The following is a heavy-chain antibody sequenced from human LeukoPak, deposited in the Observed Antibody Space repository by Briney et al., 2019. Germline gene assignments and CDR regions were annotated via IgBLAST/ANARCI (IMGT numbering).Heavy chain of an antibody. CDR2: ITWNGGSI. J-gene: IGHJ3*02. V-gene: IGHV3-20*04. CDR1: GFTFHGHG. D-gene: IGHD3-10*01. Sequence: PGGSLRLSCVASGFTFHGHGMNWVRQAPGKGLEWVSGITWNGGSISYADSVKGRFTISRDNTKNSLYLLMTSLKVEDTALYYCVKDGSYIAFDIWGLGTMVTVSS. CDR3: VKDGSYIAFDI.